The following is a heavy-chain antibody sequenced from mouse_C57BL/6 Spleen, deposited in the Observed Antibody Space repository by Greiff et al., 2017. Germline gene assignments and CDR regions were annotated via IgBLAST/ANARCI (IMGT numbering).Heavy chain of an antibody. V-gene: IGHV5-4*03. J-gene: IGHJ4*01. D-gene: IGHD4-1*01. Sequence: EVKLVESGGGLVKPGGSLKLSCAASGFTFSSYAMSWVRQTPEKRLEWVATISDGGSYTYYPDNVKGRFTISRDNAKNNLYLQMSHLKSEDTAMYYCARRTGTGYAMDYWGQGTSVTVSS. CDR3: ARRTGTGYAMDY. CDR2: ISDGGSYT. CDR1: GFTFSSYA.